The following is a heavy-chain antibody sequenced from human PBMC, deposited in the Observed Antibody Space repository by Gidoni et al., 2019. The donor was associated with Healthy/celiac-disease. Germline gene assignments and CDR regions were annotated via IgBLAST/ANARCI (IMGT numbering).Heavy chain of an antibody. V-gene: IGHV3-21*01. CDR1: GFTFSSYS. J-gene: IGHJ4*02. D-gene: IGHD1-1*01. Sequence: EVQGVESGGGLVKPGGGLRRSCGAWGFTFSSYSMNWVRQAPGKGLEWVSSISSSSSYIYYADSVKGRFTISRDNAKNSLYLQMNSLRAEDTAVYYCARVVYNHFDYWGQGTLVTVSS. CDR2: ISSSSSYI. CDR3: ARVVYNHFDY.